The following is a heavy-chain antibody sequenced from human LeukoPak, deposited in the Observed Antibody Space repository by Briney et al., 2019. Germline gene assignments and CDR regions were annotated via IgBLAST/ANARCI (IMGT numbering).Heavy chain of an antibody. CDR3: AKDYSFSNFN. V-gene: IGHV3-7*01. CDR2: INERGSET. Sequence: PGGSLRLSCAASGFIFSNHWMTWVGQAPGKGLEWVANINERGSETYYADYVKGRFTISRDNTKKSLLLQLNSLSVEDTAMYYCAKDYSFSNFNWGQGTLVTVSS. CDR1: GFIFSNHW. J-gene: IGHJ4*02. D-gene: IGHD2-15*01.